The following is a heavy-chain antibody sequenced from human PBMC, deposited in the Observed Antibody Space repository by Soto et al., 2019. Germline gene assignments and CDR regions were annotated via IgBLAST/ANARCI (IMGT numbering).Heavy chain of an antibody. J-gene: IGHJ4*02. CDR3: ARVLTGSRAFDF. CDR1: GGSISSSSYY. CDR2: VYYSGST. Sequence: SETLSLTCTVSGGSISSSSYYWGWVRQPPGKGLQWIGNVYYSGSTFYNPSLKSRVTVSIDTSKNQFSLSLGALTASDTAVYYCARVLTGSRAFDFWGQRALVTVS. V-gene: IGHV4-39*01. D-gene: IGHD1-20*01.